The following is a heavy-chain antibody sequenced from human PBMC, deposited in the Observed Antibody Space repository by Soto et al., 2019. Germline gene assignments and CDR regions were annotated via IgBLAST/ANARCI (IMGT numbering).Heavy chain of an antibody. D-gene: IGHD3-16*01. CDR1: GYTFSNYW. J-gene: IGHJ5*02. CDR2: IYPGDSDT. Sequence: PGESLKISCKGFGYTFSNYWIAWVRQMPGKGLEWMGIIYPGDSDTTYSPSFQGQVTISADKSISTVYLQWNSLKAPDTAMYYCARVIGAYTSTWFDPWGQGTLVTVSS. CDR3: ARVIGAYTSTWFDP. V-gene: IGHV5-51*01.